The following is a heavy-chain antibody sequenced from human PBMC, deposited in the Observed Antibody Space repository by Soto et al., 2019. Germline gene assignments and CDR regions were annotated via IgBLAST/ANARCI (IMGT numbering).Heavy chain of an antibody. CDR2: IIPIFGTA. J-gene: IGHJ4*02. CDR3: ARALAVADYFDY. Sequence: GASVKVSCKASGGTFSSYAISWVRQAPGQGLEWMGGIIPIFGTANYAQKFQGRVTITADESTSTAYMELSSLRSEDTAVYYCARALAVADYFDYWGQGTLVTVSS. D-gene: IGHD6-19*01. CDR1: GGTFSSYA. V-gene: IGHV1-69*13.